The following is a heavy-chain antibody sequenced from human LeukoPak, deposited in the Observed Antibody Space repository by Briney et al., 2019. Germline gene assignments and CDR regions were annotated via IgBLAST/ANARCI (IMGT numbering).Heavy chain of an antibody. Sequence: PSETLSLTSTVSGGSISSYYWNWIRQPAGKGLEWIGRIYTSGSTNHNPSLKSRVTMSVDMSKNQFSLRLSSVTAADTAVYYCAREVRCSTTRCYSLFDYWGQGTLVTVSS. CDR2: IYTSGST. J-gene: IGHJ4*02. V-gene: IGHV4-4*07. CDR3: AREVRCSTTRCYSLFDY. CDR1: GGSISSYY. D-gene: IGHD2-2*02.